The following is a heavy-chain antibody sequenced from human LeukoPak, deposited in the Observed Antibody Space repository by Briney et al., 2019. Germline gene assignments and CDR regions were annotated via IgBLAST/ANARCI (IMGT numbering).Heavy chain of an antibody. CDR3: TTVSDFWSGYYTSPLDY. Sequence: GGPLRLSCAASGFTFSSYAMHWVRQAPGKGLEWVAVISYDGSNKYYADSVKGRFTISRDNSKNTLYLQMNSLRAEDTAVYYCTTVSDFWSGYYTSPLDYWGQGTLVTVSS. D-gene: IGHD3-3*01. CDR2: ISYDGSNK. V-gene: IGHV3-30-3*01. J-gene: IGHJ4*02. CDR1: GFTFSSYA.